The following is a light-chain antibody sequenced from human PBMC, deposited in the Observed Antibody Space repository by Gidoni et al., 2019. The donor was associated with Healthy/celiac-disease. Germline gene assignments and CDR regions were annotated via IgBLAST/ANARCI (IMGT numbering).Light chain of an antibody. J-gene: IGKJ3*01. CDR3: QQYDNLPFT. CDR2: DAS. CDR1: QDINNY. V-gene: IGKV1-33*01. Sequence: DIQMTQSPSSLSASVGDRVTITCQASQDINNYLNWYQQKPGKAPKLLIYDASNLETGVPSRFSGSGSGTDFTFTISSLQPEDIATYYCQQYDNLPFTFXPXTKVXIK.